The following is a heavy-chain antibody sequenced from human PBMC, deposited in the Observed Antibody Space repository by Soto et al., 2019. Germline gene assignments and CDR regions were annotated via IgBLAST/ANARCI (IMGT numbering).Heavy chain of an antibody. Sequence: QVQLVESGGGVVQPGRSLRLSCAASGFNFKSYGMHWVRQAPGKGLEWVAVISFDGSKKYYADSVKGRFTISRDNSKNTLYLQMNSLRPEDTAVYYCAKGSSSVYYYYYGLDVWGHGTTVTVSS. CDR1: GFNFKSYG. D-gene: IGHD6-6*01. J-gene: IGHJ6*02. CDR2: ISFDGSKK. CDR3: AKGSSSVYYYYYGLDV. V-gene: IGHV3-30*18.